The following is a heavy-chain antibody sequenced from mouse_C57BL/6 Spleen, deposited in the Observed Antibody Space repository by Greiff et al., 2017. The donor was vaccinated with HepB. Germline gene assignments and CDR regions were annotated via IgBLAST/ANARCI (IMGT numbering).Heavy chain of an antibody. CDR2: ISSGSSTI. J-gene: IGHJ3*01. D-gene: IGHD3-2*02. Sequence: EVNVVESGGGLVKPGGSLKLSCAASGFTFSDYGMHWVRQAPEKGLEWVAYISSGSSTIYYADTVKGRFTISRDNAKNTLFLQMTSLRSEDTAMYYCARLRLQAYWGQGTLVTVSA. V-gene: IGHV5-17*01. CDR1: GFTFSDYG. CDR3: ARLRLQAY.